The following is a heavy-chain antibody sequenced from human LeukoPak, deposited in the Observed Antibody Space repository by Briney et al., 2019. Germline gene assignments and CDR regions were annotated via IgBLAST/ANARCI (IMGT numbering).Heavy chain of an antibody. J-gene: IGHJ4*02. CDR1: GYTFTSYA. CDR2: INTNTGNP. D-gene: IGHD3-10*01. CDR3: ARDLGLLWSGESLVLDY. V-gene: IGHV7-4-1*02. Sequence: ASVKVSCKASGYTFTSYAMNWVRQAPGQGLEWMGWINTNTGNPTYAQGFTGRFVFSLDTSVSTAYLQISSLKAEDTAVYYCARDLGLLWSGESLVLDYWGQGTLVTVSS.